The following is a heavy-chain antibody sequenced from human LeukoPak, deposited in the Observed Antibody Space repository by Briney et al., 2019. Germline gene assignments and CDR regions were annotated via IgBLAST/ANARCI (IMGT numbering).Heavy chain of an antibody. V-gene: IGHV1-69*13. J-gene: IGHJ6*02. CDR2: IIPIFGTA. D-gene: IGHD3-9*01. CDR1: GYTFTSYG. Sequence: ASVKVSCKASGYTFTSYGISWVRQAPGQGLEWMGGIIPIFGTANYAQKFQGRVTITADESTSTAYMELSSLRSEDTAVYYCASGDILTGYRYYYGMDVWGQGTTVTVSS. CDR3: ASGDILTGYRYYYGMDV.